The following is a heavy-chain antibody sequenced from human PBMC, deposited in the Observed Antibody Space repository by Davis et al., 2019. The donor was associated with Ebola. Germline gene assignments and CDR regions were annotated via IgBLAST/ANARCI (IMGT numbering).Heavy chain of an antibody. V-gene: IGHV4-59*13. CDR3: ARLLFGSSVPFDSCVPDAFDT. CDR1: GGSISSYY. Sequence: SETLSLTCTVSGGSISSYYWNWIRQSPGKGLEWIGSIYDSGSTDYNPSLQRRLTISINTSENQFPLKLTSVTAADTDVYFCARLLFGSSVPFDSCVPDAFDTWGQGTMVTVSS. D-gene: IGHD3-10*02. CDR2: IYDSGST. J-gene: IGHJ3*02.